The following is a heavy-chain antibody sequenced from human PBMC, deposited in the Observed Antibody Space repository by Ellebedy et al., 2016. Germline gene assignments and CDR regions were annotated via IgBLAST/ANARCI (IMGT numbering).Heavy chain of an antibody. CDR3: ARDGGNPRSWFFDL. V-gene: IGHV3-30-3*01. CDR2: VFSDGSEK. J-gene: IGHJ2*01. Sequence: GESLKISCAASGFDFSAYSMTWVRQAPGKGLEWVAVVFSDGSEKHYGDSVRGRFTISRDNSKKTLYLKMSSLTSDDTALYYCARDGGNPRSWFFDLWGRGTLVTVSS. CDR1: GFDFSAYS. D-gene: IGHD4-23*01.